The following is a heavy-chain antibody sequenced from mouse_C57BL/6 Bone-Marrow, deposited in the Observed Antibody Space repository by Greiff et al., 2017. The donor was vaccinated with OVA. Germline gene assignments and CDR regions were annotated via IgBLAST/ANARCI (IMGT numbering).Heavy chain of an antibody. CDR2: ISSGGSYT. J-gene: IGHJ2*01. Sequence: EVHLVESGGDLVKPGGSLKLSCAASGFTFSSYGMSWVRQTPDKRLEWVATISSGGSYTYYPDSVKGRFTFSRDNATNTPYLQLSSLKAEDTAMYYCTRHDGYYHDYWGQGTTLTVSS. CDR1: GFTFSSYG. D-gene: IGHD2-3*01. V-gene: IGHV5-6*01. CDR3: TRHDGYYHDY.